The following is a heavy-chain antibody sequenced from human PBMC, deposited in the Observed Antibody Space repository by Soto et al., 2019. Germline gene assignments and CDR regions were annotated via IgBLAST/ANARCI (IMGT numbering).Heavy chain of an antibody. CDR1: EFTFSSYA. V-gene: IGHV3-23*01. Sequence: GGSLRLSCAASEFTFSSYAMNWVRQAPGKGLEWVSVISGGGGTAYYADSVKGRFRISRDNSKNTLYLQMNSLRVEDTGVYYCAKGKVAYDNSGLQYFYCFPMNVWGQGTTVTVSS. D-gene: IGHD3-22*01. J-gene: IGHJ6*02. CDR3: AKGKVAYDNSGLQYFYCFPMNV. CDR2: ISGGGGTA.